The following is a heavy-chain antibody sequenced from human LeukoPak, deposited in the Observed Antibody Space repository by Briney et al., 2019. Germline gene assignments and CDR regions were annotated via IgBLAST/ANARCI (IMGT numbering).Heavy chain of an antibody. CDR3: ARRWYYYDSSPAGFDY. Sequence: SETLSLTCAVYGGSFSGYYWSWIRQPPGKGLEWIGEINHSGSTNYNPSLKSRVTISVDTSKNQFSLKLSSVTAADTAVYYCARRWYYYDSSPAGFDYWGQGTLVTVSS. V-gene: IGHV4-34*01. CDR2: INHSGST. CDR1: GGSFSGYY. J-gene: IGHJ4*02. D-gene: IGHD3-22*01.